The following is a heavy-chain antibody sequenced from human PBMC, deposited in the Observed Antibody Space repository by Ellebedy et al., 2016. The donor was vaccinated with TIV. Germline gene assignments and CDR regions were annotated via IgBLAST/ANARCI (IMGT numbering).Heavy chain of an antibody. V-gene: IGHV3-30-3*01. D-gene: IGHD4-17*01. CDR3: ARRTTSGWYFDL. CDR2: ISYDGSNK. J-gene: IGHJ2*01. Sequence: GGSLRLSXAASGFTFSSYAMHWVHQAPGKGLEWVAVISYDGSNKYYADSVKGRFTISRDNSKNTLYLQMNSLRAEDTAVYYCARRTTSGWYFDLWGRGTLVTVSS. CDR1: GFTFSSYA.